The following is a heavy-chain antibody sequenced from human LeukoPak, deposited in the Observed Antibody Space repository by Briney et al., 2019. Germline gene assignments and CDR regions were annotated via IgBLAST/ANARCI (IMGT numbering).Heavy chain of an antibody. D-gene: IGHD3-3*01. CDR1: GGSISSSSYY. Sequence: SETLSLTCTVSGGSISSSSYYWGWIRQPPGKGLEWIGSIYYSGSTYYNPSLKSRVTISVDTSKNQFSLKLSSVTAADTAVYYCARLSIFGVVNDALDIWGQGTMVTVSS. J-gene: IGHJ3*02. V-gene: IGHV4-39*01. CDR3: ARLSIFGVVNDALDI. CDR2: IYYSGST.